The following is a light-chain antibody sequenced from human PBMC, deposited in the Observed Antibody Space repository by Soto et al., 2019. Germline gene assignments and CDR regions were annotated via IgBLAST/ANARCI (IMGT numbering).Light chain of an antibody. CDR2: DVS. V-gene: IGKV3-11*01. CDR1: QNISSY. CDR3: HSRA. J-gene: IGKJ5*01. Sequence: IVLTQSPATLSLSPGNRTTLSCRASQNISSYLIWYQQKPGQSPRVLIYDVSNRATGIPTRFSGSGSGTDFTLTISRLQPDDFATYFCHSRAFGQGTRLEIK.